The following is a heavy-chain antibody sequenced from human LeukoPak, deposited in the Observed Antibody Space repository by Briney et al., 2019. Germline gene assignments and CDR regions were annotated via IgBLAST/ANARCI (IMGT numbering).Heavy chain of an antibody. CDR3: ARDRGSSGYYYYMDV. J-gene: IGHJ6*03. D-gene: IGHD6-6*01. CDR1: GGSISSSSYY. V-gene: IGHV4-39*07. Sequence: PSETLSLTCTVSGGSISSSSYYWGWIRQPPGKGLEWIGSIYYSGSTYYNPSLKSRVTISVDTSKNQFSLKLSSVTAADTAVYYCARDRGSSGYYYYMDVWGKGTTVTVSS. CDR2: IYYSGST.